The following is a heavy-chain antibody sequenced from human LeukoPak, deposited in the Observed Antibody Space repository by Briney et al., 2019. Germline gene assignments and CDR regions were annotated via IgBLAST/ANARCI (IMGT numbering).Heavy chain of an antibody. CDR1: GLTFSNYW. CDR3: ATEVYYYMDV. J-gene: IGHJ6*03. Sequence: PGGSLRLSCAASGLTFSNYWMSWVRQAPGKGLEWVANIKEDGSAKYYVDSVKGRFTISRYNAKNSLYLQMNSLRAEDTAVYYCATEVYYYMDVWGKGTTVTVSS. V-gene: IGHV3-7*01. CDR2: IKEDGSAK.